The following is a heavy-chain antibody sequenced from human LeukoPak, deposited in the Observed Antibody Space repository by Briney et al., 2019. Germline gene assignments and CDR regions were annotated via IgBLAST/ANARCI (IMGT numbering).Heavy chain of an antibody. J-gene: IGHJ4*02. CDR2: INPNSGRT. V-gene: IGHV1-8*01. CDR1: GYTFTSSD. D-gene: IGHD6-13*01. Sequence: ASVKVSCKASGYTFTSSDINWVRQAAGQGLEWMGWINPNSGRTGYAQKLQGRVTMTANTSISTAYMELSSLRFDDTAVYYCARGRSGLAAAGTYDYWGQGTLITVSS. CDR3: ARGRSGLAAAGTYDY.